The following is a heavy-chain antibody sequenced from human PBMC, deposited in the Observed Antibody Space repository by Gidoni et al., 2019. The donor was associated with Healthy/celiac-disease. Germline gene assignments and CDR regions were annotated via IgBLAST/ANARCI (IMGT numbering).Heavy chain of an antibody. CDR2: IYYSGST. CDR1: GGSISSYH. J-gene: IGHJ4*02. Sequence: QVQLQASGPGLVKPSETLSLTCTVPGGSISSYHWSWIRQPPGKGLEWIGYIYYSGSTNYNPSLKSRVTISVDTSKNQFSLKLSSVTAADTAVYYCARGGYAARGGFDYWGQGTLVTVSS. V-gene: IGHV4-59*01. D-gene: IGHD6-6*01. CDR3: ARGGYAARGGFDY.